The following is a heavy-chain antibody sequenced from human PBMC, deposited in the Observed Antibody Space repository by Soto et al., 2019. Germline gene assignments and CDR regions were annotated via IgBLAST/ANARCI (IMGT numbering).Heavy chain of an antibody. CDR2: IWYDGGTK. J-gene: IGHJ6*02. V-gene: IGHV3-33*01. D-gene: IGHD3-3*01. CDR1: GFIFSTYG. CDR3: AREKTITIFGVVITYYYYAMDV. Sequence: GGSLRLSCAASGFIFSTYGMHWVRQAPGKGLEWVAVIWYDGGTKYYADSVKGRFTISRDNSKNTLYLQMNSLRAEDTAVYYCAREKTITIFGVVITYYYYAMDVCGQGTTVIVSS.